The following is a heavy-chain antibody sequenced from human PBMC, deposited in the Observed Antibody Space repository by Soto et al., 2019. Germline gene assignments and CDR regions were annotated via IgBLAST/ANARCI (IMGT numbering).Heavy chain of an antibody. V-gene: IGHV3-15*07. CDR3: TTDSYITSIIVRFDY. Sequence: PGGPLRLSCAASGFTFSNAWINWVCQTPGKGLEWVGRVKSKTDGGTTDFAAPVKGRFAISRDDSKNMVYLEMNSLKTEDTAIYYCTTDSYITSIIVRFDYWGHGTLVTVSS. J-gene: IGHJ4*01. CDR2: VKSKTDGGTT. CDR1: GFTFSNAW. D-gene: IGHD3-22*01.